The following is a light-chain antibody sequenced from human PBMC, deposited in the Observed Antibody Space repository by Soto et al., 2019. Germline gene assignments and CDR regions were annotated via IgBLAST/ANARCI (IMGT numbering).Light chain of an antibody. Sequence: QSVLTQPPSVSGAPGQRVTISCTGSSSNIGAGFDVHWYQQFPGTAPQLIIYGINNRPSGVPDRFSGSKSATSASLAITGLQVEDEADYYWQSYDISLSASSPSWVFGGGTQLTVL. CDR3: QSYDISLSASSPSWV. V-gene: IGLV1-40*01. CDR2: GIN. CDR1: SSNIGAGFD. J-gene: IGLJ3*02.